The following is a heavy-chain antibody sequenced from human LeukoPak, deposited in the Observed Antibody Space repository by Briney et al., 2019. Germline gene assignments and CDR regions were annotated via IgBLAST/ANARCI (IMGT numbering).Heavy chain of an antibody. D-gene: IGHD2/OR15-2a*01. CDR3: ASRESSMTRSH. V-gene: IGHV3-7*01. CDR2: INEDGSEQ. Sequence: PGGSLRLSCVASGFIFSDYWMNWVRQVPGKGLEWVANINEDGSEQDYVDSARGRFTISRDNAKNSLYLQMNSLRAEDTAVYYCASRESSMTRSHWGQGTLVTVSS. J-gene: IGHJ4*02. CDR1: GFIFSDYW.